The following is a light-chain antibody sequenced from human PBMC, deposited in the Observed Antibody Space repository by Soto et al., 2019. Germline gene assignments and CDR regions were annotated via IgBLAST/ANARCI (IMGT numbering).Light chain of an antibody. CDR3: QQHAHWPLT. CDR1: QSVGSY. J-gene: IGKJ4*01. V-gene: IGKV3-11*01. Sequence: EIVLTQSPATLSLSPGERATLSCRASQSVGSYLAWYQRRPGQAPRLLIYDASNRATGIPARFSGSGSGTDFTLTISSLEPEDFAVYYCQQHAHWPLTFGGGTKVDIK. CDR2: DAS.